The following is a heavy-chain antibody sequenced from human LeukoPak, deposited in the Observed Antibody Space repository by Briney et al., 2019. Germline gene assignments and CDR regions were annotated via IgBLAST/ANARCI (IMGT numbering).Heavy chain of an antibody. CDR3: AREYSSGWYSYYFDY. CDR2: INSDGSST. J-gene: IGHJ4*02. D-gene: IGHD6-19*01. CDR1: GFTFSSYW. Sequence: PWGSLRLSCAASGFTFSSYWMHWVRQAPGKGLVWVSRINSDGSSTSYADSVKGRFTISRDNAKNTLYLQTNSLRAEDTAVYYCAREYSSGWYSYYFDYWGQGTLVTVSS. V-gene: IGHV3-74*01.